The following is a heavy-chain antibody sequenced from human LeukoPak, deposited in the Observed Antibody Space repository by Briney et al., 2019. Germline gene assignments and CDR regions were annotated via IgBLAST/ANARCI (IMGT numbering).Heavy chain of an antibody. J-gene: IGHJ4*02. CDR2: IHYSGST. D-gene: IGHD5-12*01. CDR3: ARYNGCAHFDY. CDR1: GGPISSYY. Sequence: SETLSLTCSVSGGPISSYYWSWIRQPPGKGLEFIGYIHYSGSTDCKPSLKSRVTISLDTSKSQFSLRLSSVTAADTAVYYCARYNGCAHFDYWGQGTLVTVSS. V-gene: IGHV4-59*08.